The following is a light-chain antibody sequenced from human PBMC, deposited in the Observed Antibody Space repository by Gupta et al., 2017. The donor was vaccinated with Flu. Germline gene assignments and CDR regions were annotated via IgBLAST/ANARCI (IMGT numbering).Light chain of an antibody. Sequence: QPALTQPASVSVSPGQSITISCSGTSTDIGAYTYISWYQQHPGKAPKVIIYDVSNRPSGVSNRFSASKSGNTASLTISGLQAEDESDYYCSSYTGSSTWVFGGGTKLTVL. J-gene: IGLJ3*02. V-gene: IGLV2-14*03. CDR1: STDIGAYTY. CDR2: DVS. CDR3: SSYTGSSTWV.